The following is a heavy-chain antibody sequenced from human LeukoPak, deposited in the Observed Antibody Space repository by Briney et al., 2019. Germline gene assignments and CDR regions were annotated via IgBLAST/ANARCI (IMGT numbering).Heavy chain of an antibody. Sequence: KPSETLSLTCAVYGGSFSGYYWSWIRQPPGKGLEWIGEINHSGSTNYNPSLKSRVTISVDTSKKQFSLKLSSVTAADTAVYYCARLGYSGSYGNWGQGTLVTVSS. J-gene: IGHJ4*02. D-gene: IGHD1-26*01. CDR1: GGSFSGYY. CDR3: ARLGYSGSYGN. CDR2: INHSGST. V-gene: IGHV4-34*01.